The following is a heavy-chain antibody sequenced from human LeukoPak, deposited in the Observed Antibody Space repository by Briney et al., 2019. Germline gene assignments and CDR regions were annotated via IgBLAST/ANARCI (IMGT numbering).Heavy chain of an antibody. CDR3: ARERGPGSSIDY. D-gene: IGHD3-10*01. CDR1: GGSISSYY. J-gene: IGHJ4*02. V-gene: IGHV4-4*07. CDR2: IYTSGST. Sequence: SETLSLTCTVSGGSISSYYWSWIRQPAGKGLEWIGRIYTSGSTNYNPSLTSRVTMSVDTSKNQFSLKLSSVTAVDTAVYYCARERGPGSSIDYWGQGTLVTVSS.